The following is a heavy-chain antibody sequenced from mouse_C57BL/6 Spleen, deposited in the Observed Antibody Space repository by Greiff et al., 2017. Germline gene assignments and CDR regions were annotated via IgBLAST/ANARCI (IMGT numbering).Heavy chain of an antibody. Sequence: EVKLVESGGGLVKPGGSLKLSCAASGFTFSDYGMHWVRQAPERGLEWVAYISSGSSTIYYADTVKGRFTISRDNAKNTLFLQMTSLRSEDTAMYYCARSNSYYAMDYWGQGTSGTVSS. CDR3: ARSNSYYAMDY. D-gene: IGHD4-1*01. V-gene: IGHV5-17*01. CDR1: GFTFSDYG. J-gene: IGHJ4*01. CDR2: ISSGSSTI.